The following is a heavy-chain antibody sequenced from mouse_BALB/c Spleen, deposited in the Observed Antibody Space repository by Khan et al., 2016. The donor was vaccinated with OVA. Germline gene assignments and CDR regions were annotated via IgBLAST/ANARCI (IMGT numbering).Heavy chain of an antibody. Sequence: VKLEESGPGLVKPSQSLSLTCTVTGYSITSGYGRNWIRQFPRNKLERMGYISYSGSTNYNPSLKSKISITRDTSKNQFFLQLNSVTTEDTATYYCSRTARIKYWGQGTTLTVSS. CDR1: GYSITSGYG. J-gene: IGHJ2*01. V-gene: IGHV3-2*02. CDR2: ISYSGST. D-gene: IGHD1-2*01. CDR3: SRTARIKY.